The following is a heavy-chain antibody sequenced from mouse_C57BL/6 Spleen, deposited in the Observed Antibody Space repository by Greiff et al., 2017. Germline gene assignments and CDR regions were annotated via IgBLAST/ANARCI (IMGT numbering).Heavy chain of an antibody. Sequence: QVHVKQPGAELVRPGSSVKLSCKASGYTFTSYWIHWVKQRPIQGLEWIGNIDPSDSETHYNQKFKDKATLTVDKSSSTAYMQLSSLTSEDSAVYYCAYGNYGYFDYWGQGTTLTVSS. D-gene: IGHD2-1*01. V-gene: IGHV1-52*01. CDR3: AYGNYGYFDY. J-gene: IGHJ2*01. CDR1: GYTFTSYW. CDR2: IDPSDSET.